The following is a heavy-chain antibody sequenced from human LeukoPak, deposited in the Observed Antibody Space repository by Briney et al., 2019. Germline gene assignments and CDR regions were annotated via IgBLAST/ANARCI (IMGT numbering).Heavy chain of an antibody. D-gene: IGHD5-12*01. CDR3: ARAGGYSGYASN. CDR2: MNQDGSEK. Sequence: GGSLRLSCAASGFTFSSYWMTWVRQAPGKGLEWVANMNQDGSEKYHVDSVKDRFTISRDNAKNSLYLQMNSLRAEDTAVYYCARAGGYSGYASNWGQGTLVTVSS. V-gene: IGHV3-7*03. CDR1: GFTFSSYW. J-gene: IGHJ4*02.